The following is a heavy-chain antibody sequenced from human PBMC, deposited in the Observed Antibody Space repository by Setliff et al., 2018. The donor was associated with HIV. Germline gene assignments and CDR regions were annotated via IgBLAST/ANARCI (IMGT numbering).Heavy chain of an antibody. CDR3: ARDLQVADVFDI. V-gene: IGHV4-39*07. CDR2: IYYSGST. Sequence: PSETLSLTCTVSGGSIRSTSHYRGWIRQPPGKGLEWIGSIYYSGSTHYNPSLKSRVTISVDTSKNQFYLKLNSVTAADTAVYYCARDLQVADVFDIWGQGTMVTVSS. CDR1: GGSIRSTSHY. D-gene: IGHD2-15*01. J-gene: IGHJ3*02.